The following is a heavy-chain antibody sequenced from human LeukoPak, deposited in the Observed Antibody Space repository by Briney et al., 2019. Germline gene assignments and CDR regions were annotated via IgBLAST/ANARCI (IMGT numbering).Heavy chain of an antibody. CDR1: GFTFSRIA. D-gene: IGHD2-8*01. J-gene: IGHJ4*02. Sequence: GGSLRLSCAASGFTFSRIAMGWVRKAPGKGLEWVSSISGNGGSAYFAGSVRGRFTISRDNSKNTVSLHMSSLRVEDTAVYYCAYHPGVQFDFWGQRTLVTVSS. CDR2: ISGNGGSA. V-gene: IGHV3-23*01. CDR3: AYHPGVQFDF.